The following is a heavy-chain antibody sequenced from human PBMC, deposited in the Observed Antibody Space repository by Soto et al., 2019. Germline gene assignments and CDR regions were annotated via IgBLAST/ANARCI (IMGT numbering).Heavy chain of an antibody. J-gene: IGHJ4*02. CDR1: GGSFSGYY. CDR2: INHSGST. D-gene: IGHD2-2*01. Sequence: KTSETLSLTCAVYGGSFSGYYWSWIRQPPGKGLEWIGEINHSGSTNYNPSIKSRVTISVDTSKNQFSLKLSSVTAADTAVYYCARGRYCSSTSCYAGTDYWGQGTLVTVSS. V-gene: IGHV4-34*01. CDR3: ARGRYCSSTSCYAGTDY.